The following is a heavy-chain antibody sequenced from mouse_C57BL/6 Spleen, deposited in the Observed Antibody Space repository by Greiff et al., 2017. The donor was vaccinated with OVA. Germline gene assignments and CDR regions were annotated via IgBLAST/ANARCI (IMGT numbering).Heavy chain of an antibody. Sequence: EVKLMESGGGLVKPGGSLKLSCAASGFTFSDYGMHWVRQAPEKGLEWVAYISSGSSTIYYADTVKGRFTISRDNAKNTLFLQMTSLRSEDTAMYYCARVPTYLYFDVWGTGTTVTVSS. CDR3: ARVPTYLYFDV. V-gene: IGHV5-17*01. D-gene: IGHD6-1*01. CDR2: ISSGSSTI. CDR1: GFTFSDYG. J-gene: IGHJ1*03.